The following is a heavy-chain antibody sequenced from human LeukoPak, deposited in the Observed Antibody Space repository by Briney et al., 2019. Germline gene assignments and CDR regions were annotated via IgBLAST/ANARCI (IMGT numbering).Heavy chain of an antibody. CDR1: GGSISSGGYY. D-gene: IGHD3-22*01. CDR3: ARDSYYYDSSGYYSWLDP. Sequence: SETLSLTCAVSGGSISSGGYYWSWIRQPPGKGLEWIGYIYYSGSTNYNPSLKSRVTISVDTSKNQFSLKLSSVTAADTAVYYCARDSYYYDSSGYYSWLDPWGQGTLVTVSS. J-gene: IGHJ5*02. CDR2: IYYSGST. V-gene: IGHV4-61*08.